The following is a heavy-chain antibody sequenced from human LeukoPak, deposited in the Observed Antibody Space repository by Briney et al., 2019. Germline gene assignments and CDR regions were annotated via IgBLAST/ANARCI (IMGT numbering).Heavy chain of an antibody. CDR1: GYTFTSYD. CDR2: MNPNSGNT. D-gene: IGHD3-10*01. V-gene: IGHV1-8*01. J-gene: IGHJ4*02. CDR3: ARVYYYGSGSYYYFDY. Sequence: ASVTVSCKASGYTFTSYDINWVRQATGQGLEWMGWMNPNSGNTGYAQKFQGRVTMTRNTSISTAYMELSSLRSEDTAVYYCARVYYYGSGSYYYFDYWGQGTLVTVSS.